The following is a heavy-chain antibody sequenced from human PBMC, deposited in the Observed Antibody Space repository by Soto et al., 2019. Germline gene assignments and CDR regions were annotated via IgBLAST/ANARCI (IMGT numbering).Heavy chain of an antibody. J-gene: IGHJ6*02. D-gene: IGHD6-6*01. Sequence: GGSLRLSCAASGFTFSSYAMHWVRQAPGKGLEWVAVISYDGSNKYYADSVKGRFTISRDNSKNTLYLQMNSLRAEDTAGYYCARGSSIAPPGGMDVWGQGTTVTVSS. CDR1: GFTFSSYA. CDR3: ARGSSIAPPGGMDV. V-gene: IGHV3-30-3*01. CDR2: ISYDGSNK.